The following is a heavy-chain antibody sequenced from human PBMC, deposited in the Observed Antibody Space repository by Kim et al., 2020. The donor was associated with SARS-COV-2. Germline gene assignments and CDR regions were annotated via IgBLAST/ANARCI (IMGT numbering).Heavy chain of an antibody. J-gene: IGHJ4*02. CDR2: ITISSTHI. CDR3: ARGWFGQVGDY. Sequence: GGSLRLSCAASGFSFNTYTMDWVRQAPGKGLEWVSSITISSTHIYYADSVEGRFTISRDNARNAVYLQMNSLRVHDTAIYYCARGWFGQVGDYWGQGARVTVSS. D-gene: IGHD3-10*01. V-gene: IGHV3-21*01. CDR1: GFSFNTYT.